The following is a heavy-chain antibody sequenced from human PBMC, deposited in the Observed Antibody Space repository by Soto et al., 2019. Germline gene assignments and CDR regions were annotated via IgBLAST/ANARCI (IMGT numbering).Heavy chain of an antibody. CDR2: INVYNGNT. D-gene: IGHD3-10*01. V-gene: IGHV1-18*01. CDR3: ARGVGSGSYYNQYNWFDP. J-gene: IGHJ5*02. Sequence: QVQLVQSGGEVKKPGASVKVSCKASGYTFTNYGISWVRQAPGQGLEWMGWINVYNGNTKYAQKVQGRVTMTTDTXTXTXXMALRSLRSDDTAVYYCARGVGSGSYYNQYNWFDPWGQGTLVTVSS. CDR1: GYTFTNYG.